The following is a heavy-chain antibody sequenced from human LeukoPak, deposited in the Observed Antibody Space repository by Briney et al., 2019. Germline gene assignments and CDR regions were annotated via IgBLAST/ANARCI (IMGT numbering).Heavy chain of an antibody. CDR2: ISGSGAST. Sequence: PGGSLRLTCVASGFTFSTYSMNWVRQAPGKGLEWISGISGSGASTYYADSVTGRFTISRDNSRNTLYLQMNSLRGDDTAVYYCAKDVGKWESLHFFDYWGQGTLVTVSS. D-gene: IGHD1-26*01. V-gene: IGHV3-23*01. CDR3: AKDVGKWESLHFFDY. J-gene: IGHJ4*02. CDR1: GFTFSTYS.